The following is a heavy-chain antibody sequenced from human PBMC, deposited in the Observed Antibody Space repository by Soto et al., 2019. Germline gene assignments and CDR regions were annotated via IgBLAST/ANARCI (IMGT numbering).Heavy chain of an antibody. CDR3: ARDSKPNLYY. CDR2: IYPSGNT. CDR1: GVSISSDHW. Sequence: SETLSLSCAVSGVSISSDHWWTWVRQSPEKGLEWIGEIYPSGNTNYNPSFRSRVAISIDKSKNQFSLELRFVTAADTAVYFCARDSKPNLYYWGQGTLVTVSS. D-gene: IGHD2-2*01. V-gene: IGHV4-4*02. J-gene: IGHJ4*02.